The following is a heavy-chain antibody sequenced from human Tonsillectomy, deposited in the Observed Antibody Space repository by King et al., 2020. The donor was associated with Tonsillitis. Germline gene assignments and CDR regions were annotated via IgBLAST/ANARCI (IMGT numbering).Heavy chain of an antibody. CDR3: ACMGGGCPTFDY. CDR2: IYWDDDK. V-gene: IGHV2-5*02. D-gene: IGHD6-19*01. Sequence: TLKESGPTLVKPTQTLTLTCTFSGFSLSTDAVGVGWIRQPPGKALEWLALIYWDDDKLYSPSLKSRLTIAKDTSKNQVVLTMANMGPVDTATYYCACMGGGCPTFDYWGQGTLVTVSS. J-gene: IGHJ4*02. CDR1: GFSLSTDAVG.